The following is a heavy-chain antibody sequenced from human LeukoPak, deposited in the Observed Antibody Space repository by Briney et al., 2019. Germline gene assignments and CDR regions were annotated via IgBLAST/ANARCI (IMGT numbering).Heavy chain of an antibody. V-gene: IGHV4-59*01. Sequence: SETLSLTCTVSGGSISSYYWSWIRQPPGKGLEWIGYIYYTGSTNYSPSLKSRVTISLDTSKNHFSLKLGSVTAADTAVYYCARKLGYYYDSSGSIDAFDIWGQGTMVTVSS. CDR3: ARKLGYYYDSSGSIDAFDI. CDR2: IYYTGST. D-gene: IGHD3-22*01. CDR1: GGSISSYY. J-gene: IGHJ3*02.